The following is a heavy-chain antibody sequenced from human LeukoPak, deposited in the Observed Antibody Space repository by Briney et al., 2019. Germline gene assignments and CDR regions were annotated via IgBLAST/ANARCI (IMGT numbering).Heavy chain of an antibody. V-gene: IGHV1-2*02. Sequence: ASVKVSCKASGYTFTGYYMHWVRQAPGQGLAWMGWINPNSGGTNYAQKFQGRVTMTRDTSISTAYMELSRLRSDDTAVYYCARDHSSSWFDAFDIWGQGTMVTVSS. CDR1: GYTFTGYY. J-gene: IGHJ3*02. CDR3: ARDHSSSWFDAFDI. D-gene: IGHD6-13*01. CDR2: INPNSGGT.